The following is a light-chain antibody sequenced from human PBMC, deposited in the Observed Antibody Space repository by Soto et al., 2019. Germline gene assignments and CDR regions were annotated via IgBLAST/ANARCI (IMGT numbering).Light chain of an antibody. V-gene: IGKV3D-15*01. CDR2: GAS. CDR1: QSLRTS. J-gene: IGKJ5*01. CDR3: QQYHNWPPIT. Sequence: VMTQSPATLSVSPGERATLSCRASQSLRTSLAWYQQKPGQAPRLLIYGASNRATGIPARFSGSGSGTDFTLTISSLQSEDSAVYYCQQYHNWPPITFGQGTRLEIK.